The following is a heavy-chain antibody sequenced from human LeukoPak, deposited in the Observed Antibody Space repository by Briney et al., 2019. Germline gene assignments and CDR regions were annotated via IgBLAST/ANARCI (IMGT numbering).Heavy chain of an antibody. CDR3: ARGGRRAVAGRGYFDY. D-gene: IGHD6-19*01. Sequence: GASVKVSCKASGYTFTSYDINWVRQATGQGLEWMGWMNPNSGNTGYAQKFQGRVTMTRNTSISTAYMELSSLRSEGTAVYYCARGGRRAVAGRGYFDYWGQGTLVTVSS. J-gene: IGHJ4*02. CDR1: GYTFTSYD. CDR2: MNPNSGNT. V-gene: IGHV1-8*01.